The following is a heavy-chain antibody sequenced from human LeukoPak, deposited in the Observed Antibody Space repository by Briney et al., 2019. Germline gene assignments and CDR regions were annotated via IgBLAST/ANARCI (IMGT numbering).Heavy chain of an antibody. CDR3: ARDVSPFSPRGYMDV. CDR1: GFTFSSYW. J-gene: IGHJ6*03. CDR2: IKQDGSEK. V-gene: IGHV3-7*01. D-gene: IGHD2/OR15-2a*01. Sequence: PGGSLRLSCAASGFTFSSYWMSWVRQAPGKGLEWVANIKQDGSEKYYVDSVKGRFTISRDNAKNSLYLQMNSLRAEDTAVYYCARDVSPFSPRGYMDVWGKGTTVTVSS.